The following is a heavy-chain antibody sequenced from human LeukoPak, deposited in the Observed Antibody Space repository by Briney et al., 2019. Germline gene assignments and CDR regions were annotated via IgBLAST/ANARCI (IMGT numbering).Heavy chain of an antibody. CDR3: AKGGNTKRGYSYGLFDY. J-gene: IGHJ4*02. CDR2: ISGSGGST. CDR1: GFTFSSYA. Sequence: GSLRLSCAASGFTFSSYAMSWVRQAPGKGLEWVSAISGSGGSTYYADSVKGRFTISRDNSKNTLYLQMNSLRAEDTAVYYCAKGGNTKRGYSYGLFDYWGQGTLVTVSS. D-gene: IGHD5-18*01. V-gene: IGHV3-23*01.